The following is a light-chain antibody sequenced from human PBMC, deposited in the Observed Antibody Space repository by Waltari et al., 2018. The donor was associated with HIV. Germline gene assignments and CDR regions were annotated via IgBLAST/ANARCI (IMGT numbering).Light chain of an antibody. Sequence: DIQMSQAPSSLSASVGDRVPITCRASRDISNDLAWYQQKSGEVPKLLIYGASTLRSGVSSRFRGSASGTEFTLTINGLQPEDVASYYCQNYDSAPVAFGQGTRLEI. CDR2: GAS. V-gene: IGKV1-27*01. CDR1: RDISND. CDR3: QNYDSAPVA. J-gene: IGKJ5*01.